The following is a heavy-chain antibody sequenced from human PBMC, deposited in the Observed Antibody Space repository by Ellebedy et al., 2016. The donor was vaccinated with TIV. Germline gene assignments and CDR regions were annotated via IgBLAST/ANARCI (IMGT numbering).Heavy chain of an antibody. CDR1: GYTLTELS. V-gene: IGHV1-2*02. Sequence: ASVKVSXXVSGYTLTELSMHWVRQAPGKGLEWMGWINPSGGSTSYAQKFQGRVTMTRDTSISTAYMELSRLRSDDTAVYYCARDHATVVTPYAFDIWGQGTMVTVSS. J-gene: IGHJ3*02. CDR2: INPSGGST. CDR3: ARDHATVVTPYAFDI. D-gene: IGHD4-23*01.